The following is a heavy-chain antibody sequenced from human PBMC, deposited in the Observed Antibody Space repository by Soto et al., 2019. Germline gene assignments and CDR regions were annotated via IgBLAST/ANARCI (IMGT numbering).Heavy chain of an antibody. CDR1: GFTLTTYA. V-gene: IGHV3-23*01. D-gene: IGHD3-22*01. CDR2: ISGSGANT. J-gene: IGHJ5*02. Sequence: PGGSLRLSCAASGFTLTTYAMSWVRQAPGKGLEWVSGISGSGANTYYADSVRGRFTVSRDYSENTLYLQMDNLRAEDTALYYCSKGHHISGYYGWLDPWGQGTLVTVSS. CDR3: SKGHHISGYYGWLDP.